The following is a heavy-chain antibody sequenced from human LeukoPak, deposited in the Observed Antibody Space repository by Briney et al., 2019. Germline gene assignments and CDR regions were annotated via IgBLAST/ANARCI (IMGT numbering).Heavy chain of an antibody. D-gene: IGHD1-20*01. CDR3: AKAPLAHHNYYFDY. J-gene: IGHJ4*02. CDR2: ISGSGGST. CDR1: GFTFSSYA. Sequence: GRSLRLSCAASGFTFSSYAMSWVRQAPGKGLEWVSAISGSGGSTYYADSVKGRFTISRDNSKNTLYLQMNSLRAEDTAVYYCAKAPLAHHNYYFDYWGQGTLVTVSS. V-gene: IGHV3-23*01.